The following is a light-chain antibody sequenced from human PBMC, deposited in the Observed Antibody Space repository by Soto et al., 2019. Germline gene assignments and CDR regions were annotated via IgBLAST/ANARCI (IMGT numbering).Light chain of an antibody. Sequence: EIVLTQSPGTLSLSPGERATLSCRASQSVSNNYLAWYQQKPGQAPRRLIFGASGRATGIPDRFSGSGSGTDFTLTISRLEPDDFAVYYCQQYGTSPTFGQGTKVEIK. CDR3: QQYGTSPT. J-gene: IGKJ1*01. CDR1: QSVSNNY. V-gene: IGKV3-20*01. CDR2: GAS.